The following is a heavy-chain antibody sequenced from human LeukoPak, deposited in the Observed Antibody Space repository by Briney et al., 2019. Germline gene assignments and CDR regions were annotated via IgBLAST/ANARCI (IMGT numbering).Heavy chain of an antibody. Sequence: GESLKISCKGSGYSFINYWIGWVRQMPGKGLEWMGIIYPGDSDTRYSPSFQGQVTISADKSISTAYLQRSSLKASDTAMYYCARLSPDYYDSSAYIDYWGQGTLVTVSS. J-gene: IGHJ4*02. CDR2: IYPGDSDT. V-gene: IGHV5-51*01. CDR1: GYSFINYW. D-gene: IGHD3-22*01. CDR3: ARLSPDYYDSSAYIDY.